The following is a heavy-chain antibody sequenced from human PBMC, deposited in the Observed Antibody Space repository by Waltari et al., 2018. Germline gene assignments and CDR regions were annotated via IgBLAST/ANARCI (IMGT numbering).Heavy chain of an antibody. CDR2: INPNSGGT. J-gene: IGHJ3*02. V-gene: IGHV1-2*02. CDR1: GYTFTGYY. CDR3: ASIYGSGSYYPYRRSIDAFDI. Sequence: QVQLVQSGAEVKKPGASVKVSCKASGYTFTGYYMHWVRTAPGQGLEGMGWINPNSGGTNYAQKFQGRVTMTRDTSISTAYMELSRLRSDDTAVYYCASIYGSGSYYPYRRSIDAFDIWGQGTMVTVSS. D-gene: IGHD3-10*01.